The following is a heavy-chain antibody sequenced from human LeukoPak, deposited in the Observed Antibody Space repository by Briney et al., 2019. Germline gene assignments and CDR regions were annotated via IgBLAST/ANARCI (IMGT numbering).Heavy chain of an antibody. J-gene: IGHJ3*02. D-gene: IGHD1-26*01. CDR1: GYTSTGYY. V-gene: IGHV1-2*02. CDR3: ASPRATHDAFDI. CDR2: INPNSGGT. Sequence: ASVKVSCKASGYTSTGYYMHWVRQAPGQGLEWMGWINPNSGGTNYAQKFQGRVTMTRDTSISTAYMELSRLRSDDTAVYYCASPRATHDAFDIWGQGTMVTVSS.